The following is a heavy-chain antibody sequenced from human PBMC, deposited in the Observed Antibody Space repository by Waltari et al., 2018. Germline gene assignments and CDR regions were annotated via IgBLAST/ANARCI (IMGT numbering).Heavy chain of an antibody. CDR1: GYSFTGYS. CDR2: INPNSGVT. Sequence: QVQLVQSGAEVKKPGASVKVSCKASGYSFTGYSMHWVRQAPGPGLEWVGRINPNSGVTDYAQKFQGRVSMTRDTSISTAYMELNRLTSDDTAVYYCAREVVLDFWGQGTLVTVSS. V-gene: IGHV1-2*06. D-gene: IGHD2-15*01. J-gene: IGHJ4*02. CDR3: AREVVLDF.